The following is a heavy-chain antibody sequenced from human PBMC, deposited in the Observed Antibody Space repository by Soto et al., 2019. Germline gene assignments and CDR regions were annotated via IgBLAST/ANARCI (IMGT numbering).Heavy chain of an antibody. J-gene: IGHJ4*02. V-gene: IGHV3-21*01. D-gene: IGHD6-19*01. CDR2: ISSSSSYI. CDR3: ASPGYSSGWSLDY. CDR1: GFTFSSYS. Sequence: GGSLRLSCAASGFTFSSYSMNWVRQAPGKGLEWVSSISSSSSYIYYADSVKGRFTISRDNAKNSLYLQMNSLRAEDTAVYYRASPGYSSGWSLDYWGQGTLVTVSS.